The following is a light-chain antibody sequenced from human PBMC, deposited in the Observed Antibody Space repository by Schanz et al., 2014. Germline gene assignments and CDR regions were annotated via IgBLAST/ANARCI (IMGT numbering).Light chain of an antibody. CDR1: SSNIGSNT. V-gene: IGLV1-51*01. J-gene: IGLJ3*02. CDR2: DNN. CDR3: GTWDNSLSGNWV. Sequence: QSVLTQPPSASGTPGQRVTISCSGSSSNIGSNTVNWYQQLPGTAPKLLIYDNNNRPSGIPDRFSGSKSGTSATLGITGLQTGDEADYYCGTWDNSLSGNWVFGGGTKLTVL.